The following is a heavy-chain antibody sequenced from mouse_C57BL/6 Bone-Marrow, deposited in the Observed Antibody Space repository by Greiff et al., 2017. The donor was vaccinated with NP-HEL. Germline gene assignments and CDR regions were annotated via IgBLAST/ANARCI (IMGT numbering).Heavy chain of an antibody. J-gene: IGHJ3*01. D-gene: IGHD2-3*01. Sequence: DVMLVESGEGLVKPGGSLKLSCAASGFTFSSYAMSWVRQTPEKRLEWVAYISSGGDYIYYADTVKGRFTISRDNARNTLYLQMSSLKSEDTAMYYCTREDGYRFAYWGQGTLVTVSA. CDR2: ISSGGDYI. V-gene: IGHV5-9-1*02. CDR1: GFTFSSYA. CDR3: TREDGYRFAY.